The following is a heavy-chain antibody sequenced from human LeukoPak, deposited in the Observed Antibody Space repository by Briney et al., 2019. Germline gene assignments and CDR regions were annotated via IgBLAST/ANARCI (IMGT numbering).Heavy chain of an antibody. CDR3: AATAMGAAGWLVGDAFDI. Sequence: GGSLRLSCATSGFTFTNYAMHWVRQAPGKGLEWVSGISWNSGSIGYADSVKGRFTISRDNAKNSLYLQMNSLRAEDMALYYCAATAMGAAGWLVGDAFDIWGQGTMVTVSS. CDR1: GFTFTNYA. J-gene: IGHJ3*02. V-gene: IGHV3-9*03. D-gene: IGHD6-13*01. CDR2: ISWNSGSI.